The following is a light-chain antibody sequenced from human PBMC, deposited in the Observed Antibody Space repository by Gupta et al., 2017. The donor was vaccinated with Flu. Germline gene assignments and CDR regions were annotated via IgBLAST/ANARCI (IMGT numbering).Light chain of an antibody. CDR3: QQHGSSPYT. CDR1: KVSDDY. J-gene: IGKJ1*01. CDR2: EAT. Sequence: RAFMSATPEKKANISCKASKVSDDYMNWYQQKPGEAASLIIHEATTLVTGIPHRFSGSGYGTDFTLTINKIESEDAAEYYCQQHGSSPYTFGQGTKLEIK. V-gene: IGKV5-2*01.